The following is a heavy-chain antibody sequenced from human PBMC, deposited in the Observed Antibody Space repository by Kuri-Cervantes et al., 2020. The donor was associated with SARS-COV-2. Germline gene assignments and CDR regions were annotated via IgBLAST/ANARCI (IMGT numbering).Heavy chain of an antibody. CDR3: ARDLGTIQGRDY. J-gene: IGHJ4*02. CDR1: GFTVSSNY. Sequence: GGSLRLSCAASGFTVSSNYMSWVRQAPGKGLEWVSVIYSGGSIYYADSVKGRFTISRDNSKNTLYLQMNSLRAEDTAVYYCARDLGTIQGRDYWGQGTLVTVSS. D-gene: IGHD1-1*01. CDR2: IYSGGSI. V-gene: IGHV3-66*02.